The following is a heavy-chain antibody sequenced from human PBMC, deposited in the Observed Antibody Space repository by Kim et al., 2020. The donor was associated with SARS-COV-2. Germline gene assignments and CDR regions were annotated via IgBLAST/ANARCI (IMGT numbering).Heavy chain of an antibody. J-gene: IGHJ5*02. V-gene: IGHV3-23*01. Sequence: GGSLRLSCAASGFTFSSYAMSWVRQAPGKGLEWVSAISGSGGSTYYADSVKGRFTISRDNSKNTLYLQMNSLRAEDTAVYYCAKLSTSIVARPHNWFDPWGQGTLVTVSS. CDR3: AKLSTSIVARPHNWFDP. D-gene: IGHD6-6*01. CDR2: ISGSGGST. CDR1: GFTFSSYA.